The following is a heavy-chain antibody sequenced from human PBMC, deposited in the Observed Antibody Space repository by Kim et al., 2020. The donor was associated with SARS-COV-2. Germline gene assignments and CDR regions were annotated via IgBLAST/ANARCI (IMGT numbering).Heavy chain of an antibody. D-gene: IGHD2-2*01. CDR1: GFTFSSYW. Sequence: GGSLRLSCAASGFTFSSYWMHWVRQAPGKGLVWVSRINSDGSSTSYADSVKGRFTISRDNAKNTLYLQMNSLRAEDTAVYYCARDRRADIVVGLGRGSYTFDYWGQGTLVTVSS. CDR3: ARDRRADIVVGLGRGSYTFDY. J-gene: IGHJ4*02. V-gene: IGHV3-74*01. CDR2: INSDGSST.